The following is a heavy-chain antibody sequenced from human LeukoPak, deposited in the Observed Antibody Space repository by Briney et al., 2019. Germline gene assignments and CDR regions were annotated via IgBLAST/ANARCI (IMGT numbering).Heavy chain of an antibody. V-gene: IGHV3-74*01. Sequence: GGSLRLSCAASGFTFSSYWMYWVRQAPGKGLVWVSRINGDGSSTSYADSVKGRFIISRDNPRNTLYLQMNILRTEDTAVYYCAKEGTPQVSTWYDLWGQGTQVIVSS. CDR3: AKEGTPQVSTWYDL. CDR2: INGDGSST. J-gene: IGHJ5*02. D-gene: IGHD3-10*01. CDR1: GFTFSSYW.